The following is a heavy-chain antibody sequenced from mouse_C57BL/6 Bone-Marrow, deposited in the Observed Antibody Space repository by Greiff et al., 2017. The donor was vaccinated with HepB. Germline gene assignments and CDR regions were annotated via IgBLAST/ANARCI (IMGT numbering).Heavy chain of an antibody. CDR2: IDPSDSET. CDR3: ARSNYYGSSGFAY. D-gene: IGHD1-1*01. Sequence: QVHVKQPGAELVRPGSSVKLSCKASGYTFTSYWMHWVKQRPIQGLEWIGNIDPSDSETHYNQKFKDKATLTVDKSSSTAYMQLSSLTSEDSAVYYCARSNYYGSSGFAYWGQGTLVTVSA. CDR1: GYTFTSYW. J-gene: IGHJ3*01. V-gene: IGHV1-52*01.